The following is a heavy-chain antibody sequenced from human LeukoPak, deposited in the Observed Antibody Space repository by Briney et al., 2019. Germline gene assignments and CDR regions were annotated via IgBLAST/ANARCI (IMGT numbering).Heavy chain of an antibody. Sequence: ASVKVSCKASGYTFTSYAMHWVRQAPGQRLEWMGWINAGNGNTKYSQKFQGRVTITRDTSASTAYMELSSLRSEDTAVYYCARDSWGGSGSYYNIDYWGQGTLVTVSS. D-gene: IGHD3-10*01. V-gene: IGHV1-3*01. CDR3: ARDSWGGSGSYYNIDY. CDR1: GYTFTSYA. CDR2: INAGNGNT. J-gene: IGHJ4*02.